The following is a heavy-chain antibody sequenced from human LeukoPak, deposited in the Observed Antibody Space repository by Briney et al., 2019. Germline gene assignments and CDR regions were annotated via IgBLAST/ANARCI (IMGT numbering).Heavy chain of an antibody. CDR3: ARDYAFDI. J-gene: IGHJ3*02. Sequence: SETLSLTCTVSGDSISSYYWSWIRQPPGKGLEWIGCIYYSGNTNYNPSLKSRVTISIDTSKNQFSLKLSSVTAADTAVYYCARDYAFDIWGQGTMVTVSS. V-gene: IGHV4-59*01. CDR1: GDSISSYY. CDR2: IYYSGNT.